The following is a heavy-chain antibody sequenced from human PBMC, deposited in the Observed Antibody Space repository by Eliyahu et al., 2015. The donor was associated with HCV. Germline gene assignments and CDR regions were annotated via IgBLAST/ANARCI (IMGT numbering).Heavy chain of an antibody. D-gene: IGHD3-16*01. V-gene: IGHV3-30*02. J-gene: IGHJ5*02. CDR3: AKDVQYQLITSMSHWFDP. CDR1: DFSLSDYG. Sequence: QVQLVESGGGVVQPGGSLRLSCTAXDFSLSDYGMHWVRQAPGKGLEWVAFIRFDGSDKYYGGPVKGRFTVSRDNSGSAVYLHMNSLRPEDTAVYYCAKDVQYQLITSMSHWFDPWGQGTLVTVSS. CDR2: IRFDGSDK.